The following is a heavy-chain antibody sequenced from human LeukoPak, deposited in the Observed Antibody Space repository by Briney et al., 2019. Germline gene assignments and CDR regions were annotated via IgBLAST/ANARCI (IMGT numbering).Heavy chain of an antibody. CDR2: TIPIFGTA. V-gene: IGHV1-69*06. D-gene: IGHD3-9*01. Sequence: GSSVKVSCKASGGTFSSYAISWVRQAPGQGLEWMGGTIPIFGTANYAQKFQGRVTITADKSTSTAYMELSSLRSEDTAVYYCAGSILTGYYTGRVDYYYYGMDVWGKGTTVTVSS. CDR1: GGTFSSYA. J-gene: IGHJ6*04. CDR3: AGSILTGYYTGRVDYYYYGMDV.